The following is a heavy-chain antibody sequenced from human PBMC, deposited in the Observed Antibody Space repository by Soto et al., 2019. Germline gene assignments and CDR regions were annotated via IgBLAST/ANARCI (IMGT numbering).Heavy chain of an antibody. V-gene: IGHV3-23*01. CDR1: GFTFSSYT. CDR2: ISGRGGST. J-gene: IGHJ4*02. Sequence: GGSLRLSCAASGFTFSSYTMNWVRQAPGKGLEWVSAISGRGGSTYYADSVKGRFTISRDNSKNTLYLQMNSLRAEDTAVYYCAKDMSWYSYGYYPCDYWGQGTLVTVSS. D-gene: IGHD5-18*01. CDR3: AKDMSWYSYGYYPCDY.